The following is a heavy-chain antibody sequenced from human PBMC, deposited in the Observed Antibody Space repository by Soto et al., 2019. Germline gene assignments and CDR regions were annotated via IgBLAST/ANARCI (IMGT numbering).Heavy chain of an antibody. J-gene: IGHJ4*02. CDR1: GFTFSSYT. CDR3: ARDPNTGTYHFNY. CDR2: ITSSSSAI. Sequence: EVQLLESGGGLVKPGGSLRLSCAASGFTFSSYTMNWVRQAPGKGLEWVSSITSSSSAIYYADSVRGRFTISRDNAKNSLYLQMNTLRAEDAAVYYCARDPNTGTYHFNYWGPGTLVTVSS. D-gene: IGHD1-1*01. V-gene: IGHV3-21*01.